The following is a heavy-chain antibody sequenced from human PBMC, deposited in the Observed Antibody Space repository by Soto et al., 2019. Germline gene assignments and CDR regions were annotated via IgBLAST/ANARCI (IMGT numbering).Heavy chain of an antibody. CDR2: ISYDGNNK. J-gene: IGHJ6*02. CDR3: AKVRVYGESYYYGMDV. Sequence: GGSLRLSFAASGFTFSSYGMHWVRQAPGKGVEGVAVISYDGNNKYYADSVKGRFTISRDNSKNTLYLQMNSLRAEDTAVYYCAKVRVYGESYYYGMDVWGQGTTVTVSS. CDR1: GFTFSSYG. V-gene: IGHV3-30*18. D-gene: IGHD4-17*01.